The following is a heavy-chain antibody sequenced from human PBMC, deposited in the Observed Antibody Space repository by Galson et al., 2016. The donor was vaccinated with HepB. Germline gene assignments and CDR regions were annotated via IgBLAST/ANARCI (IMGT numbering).Heavy chain of an antibody. D-gene: IGHD5-18*01. CDR2: INCYNGNR. CDR1: GYTFSSYG. Sequence: SCKASGYTFSSYGITWVRPAPGQGLEWMGWINCYNGNRNFAQNLQGRITMTTDTSTKTAYMELRSLRSDDTAVYYCARGHTPTSTYSYGWDSFDYWGQGTLVTVSS. V-gene: IGHV1-18*01. J-gene: IGHJ4*02. CDR3: ARGHTPTSTYSYGWDSFDY.